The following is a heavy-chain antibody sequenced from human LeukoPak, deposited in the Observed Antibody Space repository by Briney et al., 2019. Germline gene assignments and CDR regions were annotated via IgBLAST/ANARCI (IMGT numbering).Heavy chain of an antibody. CDR1: GFTFSSYG. V-gene: IGHV3-30*18. CDR2: ISYDGSNK. J-gene: IGHJ6*02. CDR3: AKVGSNSSYGMDV. D-gene: IGHD3-10*01. Sequence: GGSLRLSCAASGFTFSSYGMPWVRQAPGKGLEWVAVISYDGSNKYYADSVKGRFTISRDNSKNTLYLQMNSLRAEDTAVYYCAKVGSNSSYGMDVWGQGTTVTVSS.